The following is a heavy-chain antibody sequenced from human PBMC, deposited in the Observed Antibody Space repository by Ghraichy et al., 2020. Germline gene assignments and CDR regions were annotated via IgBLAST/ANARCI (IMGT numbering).Heavy chain of an antibody. D-gene: IGHD2-15*01. Sequence: SETLSLTCTVSGGSISSYCWSWIRQPPGKGLEWVGYIYYSGSTNYNPSLKSRVTISVDTSKNQFSLKLSSVTAADTAVYYCARDIPLGGGGRGGYFDYWGQGTLVTVSS. CDR2: IYYSGST. CDR1: GGSISSYC. J-gene: IGHJ4*02. V-gene: IGHV4-59*01. CDR3: ARDIPLGGGGRGGYFDY.